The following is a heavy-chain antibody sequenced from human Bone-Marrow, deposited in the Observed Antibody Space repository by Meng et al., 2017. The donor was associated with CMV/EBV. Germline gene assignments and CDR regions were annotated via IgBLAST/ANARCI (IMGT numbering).Heavy chain of an antibody. J-gene: IGHJ6*02. V-gene: IGHV1-18*01. D-gene: IGHD7-27*01. CDR3: ATNPVGNWDRYYYYYGMDV. CDR1: GYTFTSYG. Sequence: ASVKVSCKASGYTFTSYGISWVRQAPGQGLEWMGWISAYNGNTNYAQKLQGRVTMTRNTSISTAYMELSSLRSEDTAVYYCATNPVGNWDRYYYYYGMDVWRQGTTVTVSS. CDR2: ISAYNGNT.